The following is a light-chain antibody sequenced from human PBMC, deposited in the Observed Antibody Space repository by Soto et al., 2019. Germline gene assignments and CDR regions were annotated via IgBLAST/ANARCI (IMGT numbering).Light chain of an antibody. CDR3: QQRSNWPRT. J-gene: IGKJ1*01. V-gene: IGKV3-11*01. CDR1: QSVSSY. CDR2: DSS. Sequence: EIVLTQSPATLFLSPGERATLSCRASQSVSSYLAWYQQKPGQAPRLLIYDSSNRAAGIPARFSGSGSGTDFTLTISSLEPEDFAVYYCQQRSNWPRTFGQGTKVVIK.